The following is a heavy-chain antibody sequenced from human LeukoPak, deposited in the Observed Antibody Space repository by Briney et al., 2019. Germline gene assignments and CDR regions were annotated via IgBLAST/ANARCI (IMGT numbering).Heavy chain of an antibody. CDR1: GFTFSDYY. Sequence: PGGSLRLSCAASGFTFSDYYMSWIRQAPGKGLEWVSYISSGGGTIYYADSVKGRFTISRDNARNSLYLQMNSLRAEDTAVYYCARLIYSYGCDYWGQGTLVTVSS. J-gene: IGHJ4*02. CDR3: ARLIYSYGCDY. V-gene: IGHV3-11*01. D-gene: IGHD5-18*01. CDR2: ISSGGGTI.